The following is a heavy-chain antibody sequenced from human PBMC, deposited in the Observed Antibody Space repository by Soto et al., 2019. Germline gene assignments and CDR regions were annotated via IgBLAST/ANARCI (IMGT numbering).Heavy chain of an antibody. CDR1: GYTFTSYG. D-gene: IGHD1-26*01. CDR3: ARGRVVGASYYYSGMDV. V-gene: IGHV1-18*01. Sequence: GASVKVSCKASGYTFTSYGISWVRQAPGQGLEWMGWISAYNGNTNYAQKLQGRVTMTTDTSTSTAYMELRSLRSDDTAVYYCARGRVVGASYYYSGMDVWGQGTTVTVSS. CDR2: ISAYNGNT. J-gene: IGHJ6*02.